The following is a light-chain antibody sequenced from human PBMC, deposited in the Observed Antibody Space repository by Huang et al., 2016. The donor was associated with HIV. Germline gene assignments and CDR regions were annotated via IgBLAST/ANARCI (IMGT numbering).Light chain of an antibody. CDR1: QSVYSSSTSKDY. J-gene: IGKJ1*01. CDR3: QQYYSSPQT. V-gene: IGKV4-1*01. Sequence: DIIMTQSPDSLAVSLGERATLNGRSSQSVYSSSTSKDYMSWFQQKPGQPPSVLLFWASTREAGVPDRFSGIGSGTHFTLTSANLEAEDAAIYYCQQYYSSPQTFGQGTRVEVK. CDR2: WAS.